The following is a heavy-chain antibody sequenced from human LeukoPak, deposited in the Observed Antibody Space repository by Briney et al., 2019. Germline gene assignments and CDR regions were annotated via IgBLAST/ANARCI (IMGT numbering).Heavy chain of an antibody. J-gene: IGHJ3*02. CDR1: GGSFSGYY. D-gene: IGHD6-6*01. V-gene: IGHV4-34*01. CDR2: INHSGST. Sequence: PSETLSPTCALYGGSFSGYYWSWIRQPPGKGLKTIGEINHSGSTNYNPSLKSRVTISVDTSKNQFSLKLSSVTAADTAVYYCARGGIIAARPGRAFDIWGQGTMVTVSS. CDR3: ARGGIIAARPGRAFDI.